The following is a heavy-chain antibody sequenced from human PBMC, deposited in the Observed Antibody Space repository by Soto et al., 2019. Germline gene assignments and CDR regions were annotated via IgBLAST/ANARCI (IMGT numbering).Heavy chain of an antibody. J-gene: IGHJ4*02. CDR1: GFSLSTSRVG. CDR2: IYWDDDK. Sequence: QITLKESGPTLVKPTQTLTLTCTFSGFSLSTSRVGVGWIRQPPGKALEWLALIYWDDDKRYSPSLKSRLTITKDTSKNQVVRTMTNTDPVDTATYYCAHTSGGGNSACFDYWGQGTLVTVSS. V-gene: IGHV2-5*02. CDR3: AHTSGGGNSACFDY. D-gene: IGHD2-21*02.